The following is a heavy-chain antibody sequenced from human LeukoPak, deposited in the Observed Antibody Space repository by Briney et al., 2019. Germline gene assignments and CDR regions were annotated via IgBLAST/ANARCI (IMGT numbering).Heavy chain of an antibody. Sequence: PGGSLRLSCAASGFSFSDYYMSWIRQAPGKGLEWVSYISSSGSTIYYADSVKGRFTISRDNAKNSLYLQMNSLRADDTAVYYRARTPDCSSTSCYSWFDPWGQGTLVTVSS. J-gene: IGHJ5*02. D-gene: IGHD2-2*01. CDR1: GFSFSDYY. V-gene: IGHV3-11*01. CDR3: ARTPDCSSTSCYSWFDP. CDR2: ISSSGSTI.